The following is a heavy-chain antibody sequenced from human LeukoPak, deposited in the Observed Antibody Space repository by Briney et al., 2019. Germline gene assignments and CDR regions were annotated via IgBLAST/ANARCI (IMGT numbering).Heavy chain of an antibody. CDR3: ARGITMIFPDAFDI. Sequence: SVKVSCKASGGTFSSYAISWVRQAPGQGLEWMGRIIPIFGTANYAQKFHGRGTITTDESPSTAYMDLSSLRSADTAVYYSARGITMIFPDAFDIWGQGTMVTVSS. CDR2: IIPIFGTA. CDR1: GGTFSSYA. D-gene: IGHD3-22*01. V-gene: IGHV1-69*05. J-gene: IGHJ3*02.